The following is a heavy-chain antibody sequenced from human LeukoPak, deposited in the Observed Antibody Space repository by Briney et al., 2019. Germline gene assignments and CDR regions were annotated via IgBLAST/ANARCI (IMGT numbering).Heavy chain of an antibody. D-gene: IGHD7-27*01. CDR2: ISWNSGST. J-gene: IGHJ4*02. Sequence: GGSLRLSCAASGFTFDDYAMHWVRQAPGKGLEWVSGISWNSGSTGYADSVKGRFTISRGNAKNSLYLQMNSLRAEDSALYYCAKDGQNWGLFDYWGQGTLVTVSS. CDR1: GFTFDDYA. V-gene: IGHV3-9*01. CDR3: AKDGQNWGLFDY.